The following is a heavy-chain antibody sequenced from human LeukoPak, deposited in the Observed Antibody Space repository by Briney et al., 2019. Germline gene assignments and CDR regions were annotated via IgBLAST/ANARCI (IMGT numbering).Heavy chain of an antibody. Sequence: ASVKVSCKASGYTFTGYYMHWVRQAPGQGLEWMGWINPNSGGTNYAQKFQGRVTMTRDTSISTAYVELSRLRSDDTAVYYCARNTDIVVVPAAPLDVWGKGTTVTVSS. CDR1: GYTFTGYY. V-gene: IGHV1-2*02. CDR3: ARNTDIVVVPAAPLDV. D-gene: IGHD2-2*01. CDR2: INPNSGGT. J-gene: IGHJ6*04.